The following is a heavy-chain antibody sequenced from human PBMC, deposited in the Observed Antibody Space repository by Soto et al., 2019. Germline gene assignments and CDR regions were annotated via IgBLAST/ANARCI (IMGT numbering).Heavy chain of an antibody. J-gene: IGHJ6*02. D-gene: IGHD4-17*01. Sequence: GVLRLSCAASGFTFGDYTMAWFRQAPGGGLEWVSFIRSKAYGGTTEYAASVEGRFTISRDDSKSIAYLQMNRLQSEDTAVYYCARDVASYDYGDFYGMDVWGQGTTVTVSS. CDR3: ARDVASYDYGDFYGMDV. V-gene: IGHV3-49*03. CDR1: GFTFGDYT. CDR2: IRSKAYGGTT.